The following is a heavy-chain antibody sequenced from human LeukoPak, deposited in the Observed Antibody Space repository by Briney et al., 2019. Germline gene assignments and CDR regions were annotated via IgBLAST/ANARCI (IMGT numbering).Heavy chain of an antibody. V-gene: IGHV3-30-3*01. CDR3: ARDGCGGDCGQHWFDP. D-gene: IGHD2-21*02. CDR1: GFTFSSYA. CDR2: ISYDGSNK. J-gene: IGHJ5*02. Sequence: TGGSLRLSCAASGFTFSSYAMHWVRQAPGKGLEWVAVISYDGSNKYYADSVKGRFTISRDNSKNTLYLQMNSLRAEDTAVYYCARDGCGGDCGQHWFDPWGQGTLVTVSS.